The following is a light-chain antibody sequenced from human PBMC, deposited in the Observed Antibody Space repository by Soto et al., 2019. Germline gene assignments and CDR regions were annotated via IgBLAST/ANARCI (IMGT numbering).Light chain of an antibody. CDR1: SSNIGTHWP. CDR2: DNN. CDR3: QSYDISLSAWV. J-gene: IGLJ3*02. Sequence: QSVLTQPPSVSGAPGQRVTISGTGSSSNIGTHWPVHWYQQLPRAAPKLLIYDNNNRPSGVPDRFSGSKSGTSASLAITGLQTEDEADYYCQSYDISLSAWVFGGGTKLTVL. V-gene: IGLV1-40*01.